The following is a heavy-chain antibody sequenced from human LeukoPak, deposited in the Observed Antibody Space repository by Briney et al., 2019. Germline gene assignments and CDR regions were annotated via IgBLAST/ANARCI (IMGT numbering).Heavy chain of an antibody. Sequence: GGSLRLSCAASGFAFSSYGMHWVRQAPGKGLEWVAVISYDGSNKYHADSVKGRFTISRDNSKNTLYLQMNSLRAEDTAVYYCAKDKVQQDIVLVPAASFDYWGQGTLVTVSS. CDR2: ISYDGSNK. CDR3: AKDKVQQDIVLVPAASFDY. J-gene: IGHJ4*02. CDR1: GFAFSSYG. D-gene: IGHD2-2*01. V-gene: IGHV3-30*18.